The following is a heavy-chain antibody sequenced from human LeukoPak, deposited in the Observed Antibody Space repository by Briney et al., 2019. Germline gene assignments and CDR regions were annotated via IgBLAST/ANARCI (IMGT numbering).Heavy chain of an antibody. V-gene: IGHV3-30*04. CDR1: GFTFSSYA. CDR2: ISYDGSNK. J-gene: IGHJ6*02. CDR3: ARDPSAYYYDSSGARAYYYGMDV. D-gene: IGHD3-22*01. Sequence: PGGSLRLSCAASGFTFSSYAMHWVRQAPGKGLEWVAVISYDGSNKYYADSVKGRFTISRDNSKNTLYLQMNSLRAEDTAVYYCARDPSAYYYDSSGARAYYYGMDVWGQGTTVTVSS.